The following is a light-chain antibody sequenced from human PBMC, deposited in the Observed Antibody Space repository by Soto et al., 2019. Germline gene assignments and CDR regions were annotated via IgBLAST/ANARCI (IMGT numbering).Light chain of an antibody. V-gene: IGKV1-27*01. J-gene: IGKJ3*01. Sequence: DIQMTQSPSSLSASVGDRVTITCRASQDISNYLAWYQQRPGKVPKVLIYAASTLQSGVPSRFSGSGSGTYFTLTINSLQPEDVATYYCQKYNSAPPLSTFGPGTKVDLK. CDR3: QKYNSAPPLST. CDR2: AAS. CDR1: QDISNY.